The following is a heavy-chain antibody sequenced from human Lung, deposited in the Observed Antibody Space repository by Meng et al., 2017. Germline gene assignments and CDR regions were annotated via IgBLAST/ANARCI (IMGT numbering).Heavy chain of an antibody. J-gene: IGHJ4*02. V-gene: IGHV3-33*01. CDR3: ARGRYSSSSAVVDY. Sequence: QVQLVESGGGVVQPGRSLRLSCAAAGFTFSSYGMHWVRQAPGKGLEWVAVIWYDGSNKYYADSVKGRFTISRDNSKNTLYLQMNSLRAEDMAVYYCARGRYSSSSAVVDYWGQGTLVTVSS. CDR2: IWYDGSNK. CDR1: GFTFSSYG. D-gene: IGHD6-13*01.